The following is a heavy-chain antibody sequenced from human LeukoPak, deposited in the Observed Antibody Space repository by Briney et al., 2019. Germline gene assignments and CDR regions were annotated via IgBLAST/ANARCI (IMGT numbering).Heavy chain of an antibody. V-gene: IGHV3-74*01. CDR1: GFTFSNYW. Sequence: GGSLRLSCAASGFTFSNYWMHWVRQAPGKGLVWVSRIYTDGSSTNYADSVKGRFTISRDDSKNTLYLQMNSLKTEDTAVYYCTTDLGLWGQGTLVTVSS. J-gene: IGHJ4*02. CDR3: TTDLGL. D-gene: IGHD3-10*01. CDR2: IYTDGSST.